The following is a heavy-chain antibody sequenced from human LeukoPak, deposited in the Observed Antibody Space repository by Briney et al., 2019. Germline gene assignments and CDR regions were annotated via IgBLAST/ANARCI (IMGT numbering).Heavy chain of an antibody. Sequence: SETLSLTCAVYGGSFSGYYWSWIRQPPGKGLEWIGYIYYSGSTNYNPSLKSRVTISVDTSKNQFSLKLSPVTAADTAVYYCARHGIAVAGEYYFDYWGQGTLVTVSS. D-gene: IGHD6-19*01. CDR3: ARHGIAVAGEYYFDY. CDR1: GGSFSGYY. V-gene: IGHV4-59*08. J-gene: IGHJ4*02. CDR2: IYYSGST.